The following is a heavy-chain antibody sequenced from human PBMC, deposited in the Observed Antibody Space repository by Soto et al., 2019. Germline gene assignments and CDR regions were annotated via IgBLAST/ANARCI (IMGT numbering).Heavy chain of an antibody. J-gene: IGHJ1*01. CDR1: GGSIISYY. D-gene: IGHD6-19*01. V-gene: IGHV4-59*01. CDR2: IYYSGST. CDR3: ARGSVGSGWPEYFQH. Sequence: SETLSLTCTVSGGSIISYYGSWIRQPPGKGLEWIGYIYYSGSTNYNPSLKSRVTISVDTSKNQFSLKLSSVTAADTAVYYCARGSVGSGWPEYFQHWGQGTLVTVSS.